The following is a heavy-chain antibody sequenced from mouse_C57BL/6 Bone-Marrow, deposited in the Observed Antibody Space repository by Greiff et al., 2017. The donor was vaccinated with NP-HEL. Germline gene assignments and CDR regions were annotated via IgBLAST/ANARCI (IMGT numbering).Heavy chain of an antibody. D-gene: IGHD2-5*01. CDR2: INPYNGGT. CDR3: ARLLFYGYSNFPWCAY. CDR1: GYTFTDYY. J-gene: IGHJ3*01. Sequence: VQLQQSGPVLVKPGASVKMSCKASGYTFTDYYMNWVKQSHGKSLEWIGVINPYNGGTSYNQKFKGKATLTVDKSSSTAYMELNSLTAEDSAVYYCARLLFYGYSNFPWCAYWGQGTLVTVSA. V-gene: IGHV1-19*01.